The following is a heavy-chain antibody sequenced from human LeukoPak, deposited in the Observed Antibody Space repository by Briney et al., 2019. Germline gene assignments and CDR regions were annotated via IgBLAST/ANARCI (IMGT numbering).Heavy chain of an antibody. D-gene: IGHD5-24*01. Sequence: ASVKVSCKASGYTFTSYGISWVRQAPGQRLEWMGWINAGNGNTKYSQKFQGRVTITRDTSASTAYMELSSLRSEDTAVYYCARDRDGPYYFDYWGQGTLVTVSS. CDR1: GYTFTSYG. CDR2: INAGNGNT. V-gene: IGHV1-3*01. CDR3: ARDRDGPYYFDY. J-gene: IGHJ4*02.